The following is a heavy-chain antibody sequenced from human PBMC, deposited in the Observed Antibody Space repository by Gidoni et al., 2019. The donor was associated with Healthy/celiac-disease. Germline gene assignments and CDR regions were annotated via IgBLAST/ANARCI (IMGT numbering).Heavy chain of an antibody. V-gene: IGHV3-9*01. J-gene: IGHJ4*02. CDR1: GFTFDDYA. CDR3: AKGDAIAAPPDY. CDR2: ISWNSGSI. D-gene: IGHD6-13*01. Sequence: EVQLVESGGGLVQPGRSLRLSCAASGFTFDDYAMHWVRQAPGKGLEWVSGISWNSGSIGYADSVKGRFTISRDNAKNSLYLQMNSLRAEDTALYYCAKGDAIAAPPDYWGQGTLVTVSS.